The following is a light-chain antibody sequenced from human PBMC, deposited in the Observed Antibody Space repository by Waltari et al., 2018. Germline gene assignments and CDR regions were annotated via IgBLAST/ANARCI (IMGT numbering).Light chain of an antibody. V-gene: IGKV2-29*02. J-gene: IGKJ2*03. CDR2: GVS. CDR1: QSLLHSNGNTY. Sequence: DIVMTQTPLSLPVTPGEPASISCRSSQSLLHSNGNTYLYWYLQKPGQPPRPLIYGVSDRFSGVPDRFSGSGSGTDFALKISRVEAEDVGVYYCMQALQTPYSFGQGTKVEIK. CDR3: MQALQTPYS.